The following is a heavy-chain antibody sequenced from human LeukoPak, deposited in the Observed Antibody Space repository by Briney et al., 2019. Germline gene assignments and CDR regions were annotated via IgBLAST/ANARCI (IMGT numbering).Heavy chain of an antibody. D-gene: IGHD2-21*01. Sequence: GGSLRLSCAASGFSVNNYWMHWVRQAPGKGLVWVSRINIDGSITNYAGSVKGRFTISRDNAKNTLDLQMNSLRPEDTAVYYCARDFVGDQDYWGQGTLVTVSS. CDR1: GFSVNNYW. CDR2: INIDGSIT. J-gene: IGHJ4*02. CDR3: ARDFVGDQDY. V-gene: IGHV3-74*01.